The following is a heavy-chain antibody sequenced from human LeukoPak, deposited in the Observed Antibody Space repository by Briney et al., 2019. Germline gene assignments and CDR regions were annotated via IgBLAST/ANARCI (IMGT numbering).Heavy chain of an antibody. CDR1: GFTFSSYD. J-gene: IGHJ3*02. D-gene: IGHD3-22*01. Sequence: AGGSLRLSCAASGFTFSSYDMHWVRQGTGKGLEWVSTIGTAGDPYYPGSVKGRFTISRDNAKNSLYLQMNSLRAGDTAVYYCARDGFSSGYPYDAFDIWGQGTMVTVSS. CDR2: IGTAGDP. V-gene: IGHV3-13*05. CDR3: ARDGFSSGYPYDAFDI.